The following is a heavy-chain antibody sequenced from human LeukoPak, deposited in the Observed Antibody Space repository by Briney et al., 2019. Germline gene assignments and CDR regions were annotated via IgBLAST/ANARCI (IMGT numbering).Heavy chain of an antibody. V-gene: IGHV4-34*01. CDR3: ARVGITYYYDSSGYYYYFDY. CDR2: INHSGST. J-gene: IGHJ4*02. D-gene: IGHD3-22*01. Sequence: SETLSLTCAVYGGSFSGYYWSWIRQPPGKGLEWIGEINHSGSTNYNPSLKSRVTISVDTSKNQFSLKLSSVTAADTAVYYCARVGITYYYDSSGYYYYFDYWGQGTPVTVSS. CDR1: GGSFSGYY.